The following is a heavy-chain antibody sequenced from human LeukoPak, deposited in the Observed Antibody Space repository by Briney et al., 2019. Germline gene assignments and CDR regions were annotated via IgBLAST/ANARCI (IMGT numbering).Heavy chain of an antibody. J-gene: IGHJ4*02. CDR3: ASSIVVVPAAMGSFDY. V-gene: IGHV3-48*03. CDR1: GFTFSSYE. CDR2: ISSSGSPI. Sequence: GGSLRLSCAASGFTFSSYEMNWVRQAPGKGLEWVSYISSSGSPIYYADSVKGRFTISRDNAKNSLYLQMNSLRAEDTAVYYCASSIVVVPAAMGSFDYWGQGTLVTVSS. D-gene: IGHD2-2*01.